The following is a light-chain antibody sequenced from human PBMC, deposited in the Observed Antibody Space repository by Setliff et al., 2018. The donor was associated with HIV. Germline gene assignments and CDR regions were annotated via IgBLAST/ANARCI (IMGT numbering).Light chain of an antibody. V-gene: IGLV2-14*01. J-gene: IGLJ1*01. CDR1: SSDVGGYPY. CDR3: SSYTSSSTLV. Sequence: QSALTQPASVSGSPGQSVTISCTGTSSDVGGYPYVSWYQQYPGKVPKLMIYEVSNRPSGVSNRFSGSKSANMASLTISGLQAEDEADYYCSSYTSSSTLVFGTGTKGTV. CDR2: EVS.